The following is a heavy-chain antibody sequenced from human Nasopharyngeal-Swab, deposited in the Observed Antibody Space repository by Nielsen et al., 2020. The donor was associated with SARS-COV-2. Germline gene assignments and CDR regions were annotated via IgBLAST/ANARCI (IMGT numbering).Heavy chain of an antibody. D-gene: IGHD2-21*01. CDR3: ARDWGGTLWY. J-gene: IGHJ4*02. CDR2: ISYDGSNK. CDR1: GFTFSSYG. Sequence: GESLKISCAASGFTFSSYGMHWVRQAPGKGLEWVAVISYDGSNKYYADSVKGRFTISRDNSKNTLYLQMNSLGAEDTAVYYCARDWGGTLWYWGQGTLVTVSS. V-gene: IGHV3-30*03.